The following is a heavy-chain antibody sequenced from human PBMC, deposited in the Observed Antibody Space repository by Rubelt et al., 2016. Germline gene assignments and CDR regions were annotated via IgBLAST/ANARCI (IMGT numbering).Heavy chain of an antibody. CDR1: GYTFTSYG. D-gene: IGHD3-10*01. V-gene: IGHV1-18*01. Sequence: QVQLVQSGAEVKKPGASVKVSCKASGYTFTSYGISWVRQAPGQGLEWMGWISAYNGNTNYAQKLQGRVTMTTDTSRSKAYMELRSLGSADTAVYYCARDPLPVRGVIMTPTHWGQGTLVTVSS. CDR3: ARDPLPVRGVIMTPTH. J-gene: IGHJ4*02. CDR2: ISAYNGNT.